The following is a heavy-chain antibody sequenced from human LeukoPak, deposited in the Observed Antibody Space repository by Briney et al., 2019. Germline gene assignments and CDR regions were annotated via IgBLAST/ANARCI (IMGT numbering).Heavy chain of an antibody. CDR1: GFTFSSYD. V-gene: IGHV3-30*02. CDR3: STLDIVVVVAAT. J-gene: IGHJ5*02. D-gene: IGHD2-15*01. CDR2: IRYDGSNK. Sequence: PGGSLRLSCAASGFTFSSYDMHWVRQAPGKGLEWVAFIRYDGSNKYYADSVKGRFTISRDNSKNTLYLQMNSLRAEDTAVYYCSTLDIVVVVAATWGQGTLVTVSS.